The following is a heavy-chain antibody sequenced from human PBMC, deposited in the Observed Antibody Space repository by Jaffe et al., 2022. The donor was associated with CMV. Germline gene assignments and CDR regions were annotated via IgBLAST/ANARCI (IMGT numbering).Heavy chain of an antibody. CDR3: ARDPGYSSWGGWFDP. Sequence: QVQLVQSGAEVKKPGASVKVSCKASGYTFTGYYMHWVRQAPGQGLEWMGWINPNSGGTNYAQKFQGRVTMTRDTSISTAYMELSRLRSDDTAVYYCARDPGYSSWGGWFDPWGQGTLVTVSS. J-gene: IGHJ5*02. CDR2: INPNSGGT. V-gene: IGHV1-2*02. D-gene: IGHD6-19*01. CDR1: GYTFTGYY.